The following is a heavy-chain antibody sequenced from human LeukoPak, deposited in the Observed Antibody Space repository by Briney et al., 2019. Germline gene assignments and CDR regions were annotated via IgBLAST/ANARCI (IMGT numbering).Heavy chain of an antibody. CDR2: IYTSGST. CDR3: ARDWHQYYFDY. Sequence: SETLSLTCTVSGGSISSGSYYWSWIRQPAGKGLEWIGRIYTSGSTNYNPSLKSRVTISVDTSKNQFSLKLTSVLAADTAVYYCARDWHQYYFDYWGQGTLVTVSS. J-gene: IGHJ4*02. D-gene: IGHD2-2*01. V-gene: IGHV4-61*02. CDR1: GGSISSGSYY.